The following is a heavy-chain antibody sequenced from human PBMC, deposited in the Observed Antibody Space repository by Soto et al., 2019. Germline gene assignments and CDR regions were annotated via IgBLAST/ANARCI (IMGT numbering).Heavy chain of an antibody. Sequence: GSLRISCEASGVKFSSYGMHWVRQAPGKGLEWVAVISYDGSNKYYADSVKGRFTISRDNSKNTLYLQMNSLRAEDTAVYYCAKETYSGPLDYWGQGTLVTVSS. CDR2: ISYDGSNK. J-gene: IGHJ4*02. D-gene: IGHD2-15*01. V-gene: IGHV3-30*18. CDR3: AKETYSGPLDY. CDR1: GVKFSSYG.